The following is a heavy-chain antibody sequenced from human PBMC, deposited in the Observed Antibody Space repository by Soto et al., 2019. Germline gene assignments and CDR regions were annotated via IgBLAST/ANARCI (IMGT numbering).Heavy chain of an antibody. J-gene: IGHJ3*02. V-gene: IGHV1-58*01. Sequence: SVKVSCKASGFTFTSSAVQWVRQARGQRLEWIGWIVVGSGNTNYAQKFQERVTITRDMSTSTAYMELSSLRSEDTAVYYCAKDSAFDQLLYDAFDIWGQGTMVTVSS. D-gene: IGHD2-2*01. CDR3: AKDSAFDQLLYDAFDI. CDR1: GFTFTSSA. CDR2: IVVGSGNT.